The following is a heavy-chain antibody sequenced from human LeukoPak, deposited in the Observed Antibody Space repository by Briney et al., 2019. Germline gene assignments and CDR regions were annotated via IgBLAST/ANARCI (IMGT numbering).Heavy chain of an antibody. J-gene: IGHJ4*02. CDR2: IIPILGIA. Sequence: SVKVSCKASGGTFSSYTISWVRQAPGQGLEWMGRIIPILGIANYAQKFQGRVTITADKSTSTAYMELSSLRSEDTAVCYCARGSVFGVVIITHWGQGTLVTVSS. CDR3: ARGSVFGVVIITH. D-gene: IGHD3-3*01. CDR1: GGTFSSYT. V-gene: IGHV1-69*02.